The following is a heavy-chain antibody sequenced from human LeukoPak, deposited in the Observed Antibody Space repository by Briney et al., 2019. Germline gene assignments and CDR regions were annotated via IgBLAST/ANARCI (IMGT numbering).Heavy chain of an antibody. D-gene: IGHD4-17*01. CDR3: ARGLGYGDYEFDY. J-gene: IGHJ4*02. Sequence: SETLSLTCTVSGGSVSSGSYYWSWIRQPPGKGLEWIGYIYYSGSTNYNPSLKSRVTISVDTSKNQFSLKLSSVTAADTAVYYCARGLGYGDYEFDYWGQGTLVTVSS. CDR1: GGSVSSGSYY. CDR2: IYYSGST. V-gene: IGHV4-61*01.